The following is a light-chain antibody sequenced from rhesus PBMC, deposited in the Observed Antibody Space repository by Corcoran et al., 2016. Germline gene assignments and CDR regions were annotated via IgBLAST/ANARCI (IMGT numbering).Light chain of an antibody. Sequence: DIQMTQSPSSLSASVGDTVTITCRASPSISSWLDWYQQKPGKAPKLLIYKASSLQSGVPSRFSGSGSGTDCTLNISSLQPEDFATYYCLQYSSSPWTFGQGTKVEIK. J-gene: IGKJ1*01. CDR1: PSISSW. CDR2: KAS. V-gene: IGKV1-22*01. CDR3: LQYSSSPWT.